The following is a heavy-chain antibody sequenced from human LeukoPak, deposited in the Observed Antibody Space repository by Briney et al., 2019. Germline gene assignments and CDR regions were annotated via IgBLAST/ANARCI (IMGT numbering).Heavy chain of an antibody. CDR1: GGSISIYY. J-gene: IGHJ4*02. V-gene: IGHV4-59*12. D-gene: IGHD4-17*01. CDR3: ASYDYGDYLDGFSFDY. Sequence: SETLSLTCTVSGGSISIYYWSWIRQPPGKGLEWLGYIYNSGSTYYNPSLKSRVTISVDTSKNQFSLKLSSVTAADTAVYYCASYDYGDYLDGFSFDYWGQGTLVTVSS. CDR2: IYNSGST.